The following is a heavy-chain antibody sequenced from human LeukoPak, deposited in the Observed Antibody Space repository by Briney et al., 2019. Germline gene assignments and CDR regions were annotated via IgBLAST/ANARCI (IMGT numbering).Heavy chain of an antibody. Sequence: PSETLSLTCTVSGGSISNYYWSWIRQPAGKGLEWIGRIYSSGSTNYNPSLKSRVTMSVDTSKNQFSLKVSSVTAADTAVYYCARNGRPGTYYYYMDVWGKGTTVAISS. CDR1: GGSISNYY. CDR3: ARNGRPGTYYYYMDV. V-gene: IGHV4-4*07. CDR2: IYSSGST. D-gene: IGHD3-10*01. J-gene: IGHJ6*03.